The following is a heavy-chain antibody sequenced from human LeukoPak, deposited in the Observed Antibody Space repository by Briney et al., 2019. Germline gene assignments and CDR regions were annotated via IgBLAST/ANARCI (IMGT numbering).Heavy chain of an antibody. V-gene: IGHV3-30*02. CDR2: IRYDGSNK. CDR1: GFTFSSYG. D-gene: IGHD4-11*01. J-gene: IGHJ4*02. Sequence: GGSLRLSCAASGFTFSSYGMHWVRQAPGKGLEWVAFIRYDGSNKHYADSVKGRFTISRDNSKNTLYLQMNSLRTEDTAVYYCARTCYSNYVHYFDYWGQGTLVTVSS. CDR3: ARTCYSNYVHYFDY.